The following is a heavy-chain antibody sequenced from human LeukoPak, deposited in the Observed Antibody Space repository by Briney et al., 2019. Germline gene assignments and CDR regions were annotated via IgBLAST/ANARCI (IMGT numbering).Heavy chain of an antibody. CDR3: ATGIAVAGTYDY. D-gene: IGHD6-19*01. CDR2: ISYDGSNK. V-gene: IGHV3-30*03. Sequence: PGRSPRLSCAASGFTFSSYGMHWVRQAPGKGLEWVAVISYDGSNKYYADSVKGRFTISRDNSKNTLYLQMNSLRAEDTAVYYCATGIAVAGTYDYWGQGTLVTVSS. J-gene: IGHJ4*02. CDR1: GFTFSSYG.